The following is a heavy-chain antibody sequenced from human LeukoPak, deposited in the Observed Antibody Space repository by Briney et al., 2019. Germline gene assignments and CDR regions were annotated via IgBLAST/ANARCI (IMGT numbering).Heavy chain of an antibody. CDR3: AKEDTTGMTPLLDY. Sequence: GGSLRLSCAASGIIFSSHAISWVRQAPGKGLEWVSAISGSGGTTYYADSVKGRFTISRDNSKNTLSLQMNSLRAEDTAVYYCAKEDTTGMTPLLDYWGQGTLVTVSS. J-gene: IGHJ4*02. CDR2: ISGSGGTT. CDR1: GIIFSSHA. D-gene: IGHD1-1*01. V-gene: IGHV3-23*01.